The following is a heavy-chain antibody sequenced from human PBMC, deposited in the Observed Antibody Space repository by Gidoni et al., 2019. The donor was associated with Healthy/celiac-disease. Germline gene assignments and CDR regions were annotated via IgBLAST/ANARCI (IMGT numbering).Heavy chain of an antibody. CDR3: ARELTTVTEFDP. J-gene: IGHJ5*02. D-gene: IGHD4-4*01. Sequence: QVQLVQSGAEVKKPGASVKVSCKASGYTFTSYSMHWVRQSPGQGLEWMGIINPSGGSTSYAQKFQGRVTMTRDTSTSTVYMELSSLRSEDTAVYYCARELTTVTEFDPWGQGTLVTVSS. V-gene: IGHV1-46*01. CDR1: GYTFTSYS. CDR2: INPSGGST.